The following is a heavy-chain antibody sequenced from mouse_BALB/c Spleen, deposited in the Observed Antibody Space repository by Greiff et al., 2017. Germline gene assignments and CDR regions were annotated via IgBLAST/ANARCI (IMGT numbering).Heavy chain of an antibody. Sequence: DVMLVESGGDLVKPGGSLKLSCAASGFTFSSYGMSWVRQTPDKRLEWVATISSGGSYTYYPDSVKGRFTISRDNAKNTLYLQMSSLKSEDTAMYYCARGYGNYPYAMDYWGQGTSVTVSS. D-gene: IGHD2-1*01. CDR1: GFTFSSYG. CDR2: ISSGGSYT. J-gene: IGHJ4*01. V-gene: IGHV5-6*02. CDR3: ARGYGNYPYAMDY.